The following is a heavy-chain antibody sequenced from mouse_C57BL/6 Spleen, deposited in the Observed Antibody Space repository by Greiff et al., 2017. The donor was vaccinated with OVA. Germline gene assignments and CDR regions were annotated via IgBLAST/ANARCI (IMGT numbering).Heavy chain of an antibody. Sequence: QVQLQQPGAELVKPGASVKMSCKASGYTFTSYWITWVKQRPGQGLEWIGDIYPGSGSTNYNEKFKSKATLTVDTSSSTAYMQLSSLTSEDSAVYYCARELYGNYGGYFDVWGTGTTVTVSS. CDR1: GYTFTSYW. J-gene: IGHJ1*03. CDR3: ARELYGNYGGYFDV. V-gene: IGHV1-55*01. D-gene: IGHD2-1*01. CDR2: IYPGSGST.